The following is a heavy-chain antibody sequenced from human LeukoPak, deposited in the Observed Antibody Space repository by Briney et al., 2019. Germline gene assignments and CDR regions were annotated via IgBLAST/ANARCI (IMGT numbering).Heavy chain of an antibody. D-gene: IGHD6-6*01. CDR2: IHSSGYT. CDR1: GGSINSYY. CDR3: AREGSMTARPFVSIDY. Sequence: PSETLSLTCTVSGGSINSYYWTWIRQPAGKGLERIGRIHSSGYTNYNPSLQSRITMSVDTSKNQFSLKLSSVTAADTAVYYCAREGSMTARPFVSIDYWGQGTLVTVSS. J-gene: IGHJ4*02. V-gene: IGHV4-4*07.